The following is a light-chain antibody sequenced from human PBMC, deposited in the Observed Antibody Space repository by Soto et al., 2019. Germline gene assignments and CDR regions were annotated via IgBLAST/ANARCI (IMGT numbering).Light chain of an antibody. J-gene: IGKJ1*01. CDR1: QTISTY. Sequence: DIQMTQPPSSVSASVGDTVTISCRASQTISTYLHWYQHKPGKVPRLLIYKASLLETGVPSRFSGSGSGTEFTLTISSLQTDDFGTYYCQQYNSHPWTFGQGTKVDSK. CDR3: QQYNSHPWT. CDR2: KAS. V-gene: IGKV1-5*03.